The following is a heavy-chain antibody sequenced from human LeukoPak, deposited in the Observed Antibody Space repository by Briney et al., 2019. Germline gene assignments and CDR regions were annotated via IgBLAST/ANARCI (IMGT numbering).Heavy chain of an antibody. CDR2: MNPNSGNT. CDR3: ARGCSPSIRTTGNDY. D-gene: IGHD1-1*01. J-gene: IGHJ4*02. CDR1: GYTFTSHD. V-gene: IGHV1-8*01. Sequence: ASVKVSCKASGYTFTSHDINWVRQATGQGLEWMGWMNPNSGNTGYAQKFQGRVTMTRDTSINTAYMELHSLRSEDTALYYCARGCSPSIRTTGNDYWGQGTLVTVSS.